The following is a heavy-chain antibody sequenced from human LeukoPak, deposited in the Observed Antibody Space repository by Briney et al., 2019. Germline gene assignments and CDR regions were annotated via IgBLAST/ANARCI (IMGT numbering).Heavy chain of an antibody. V-gene: IGHV1-2*02. D-gene: IGHD1-26*01. J-gene: IGHJ4*02. CDR3: ARNVVGATTFDY. Sequence: ASVKVSCKASGYTFTGYYMHWARQAPGQGLEWMGWINPNSGGTNYAQKFQGRVTMTRDTSISTAYMELSRLRSDDTAVYYCARNVVGATTFDYWGQGTLVTVSS. CDR2: INPNSGGT. CDR1: GYTFTGYY.